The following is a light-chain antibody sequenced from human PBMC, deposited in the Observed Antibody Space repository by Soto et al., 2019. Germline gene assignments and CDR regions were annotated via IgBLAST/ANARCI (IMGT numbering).Light chain of an antibody. CDR3: AVWDDSLSGVV. J-gene: IGLJ2*01. Sequence: QSALTQAPSASATPGQTFTMSCSGSNSNVGGHAVSWYRHLPGTAPKLLIYNIDQRPSGVPGRFSGSRSGSSASLVISGLQSEDEADYYCAVWDDSLSGVVFGGGTKLTVL. CDR2: NID. CDR1: NSNVGGHA. V-gene: IGLV1-44*01.